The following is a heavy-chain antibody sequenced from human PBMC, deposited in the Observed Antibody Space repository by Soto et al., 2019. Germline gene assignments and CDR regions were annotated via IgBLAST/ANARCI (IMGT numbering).Heavy chain of an antibody. V-gene: IGHV4-30-4*01. J-gene: IGHJ4*02. Sequence: SETLSLTCTVSGGSIRSSYYYCTWILQPPGKGQEWIGYIDYSGSDYYNPSLKSRLTLSVDTSKNQFSLTLQSMTVADTAVYFCARELSGYSYGPGEVYWGQGALVTVSS. CDR1: GGSIRSSYYY. CDR2: IDYSGSD. CDR3: ARELSGYSYGPGEVY. D-gene: IGHD5-18*01.